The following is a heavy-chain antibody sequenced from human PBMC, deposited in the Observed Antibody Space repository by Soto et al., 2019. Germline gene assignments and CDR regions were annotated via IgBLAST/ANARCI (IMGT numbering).Heavy chain of an antibody. Sequence: ASVKVSCKASGGTFSSYAINFVRQAPGQGLEWMGGIIPIFRTPNNAQKFQGRVTITADESTTTVYMELSSLGSEDTAVYYCARSRIQLWFNAFDIWGQGTMVTVSS. V-gene: IGHV1-69*01. CDR1: GGTFSSYA. CDR3: ARSRIQLWFNAFDI. D-gene: IGHD5-18*01. J-gene: IGHJ3*02. CDR2: IIPIFRTP.